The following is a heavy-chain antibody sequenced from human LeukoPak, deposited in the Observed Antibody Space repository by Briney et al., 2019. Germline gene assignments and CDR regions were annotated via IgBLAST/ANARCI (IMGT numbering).Heavy chain of an antibody. CDR3: ARGGGDGMDV. CDR2: VSAYDGST. D-gene: IGHD3-10*01. J-gene: IGHJ6*02. V-gene: IGHV1-18*01. Sequence: GASVKVSCKASGYSFTSYGFTWVRRAPGQGLEWMGWVSAYDGSTNYAQKIRGRVTMTTDASKNTVYMELRSLRFDDTAVYYCARGGGDGMDVWGQGTTVTVSS. CDR1: GYSFTSYG.